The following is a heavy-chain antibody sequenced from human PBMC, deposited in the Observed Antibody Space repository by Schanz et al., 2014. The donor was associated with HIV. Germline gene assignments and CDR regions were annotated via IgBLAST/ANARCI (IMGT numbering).Heavy chain of an antibody. CDR1: GFTFSNYA. D-gene: IGHD6-6*01. J-gene: IGHJ2*01. CDR3: AKGYTSSSVFNL. Sequence: QVQLVESGGGVVQPGRSLRLSCATSGFTFSNYAFHWVRQAPGKGLEWVARISPDGDTQHYADSLKGRFTISRDNFKNTLDLQMDSLRPDDTAVYYCAKGYTSSSVFNLWGRGTLVTVSS. V-gene: IGHV3-30*18. CDR2: ISPDGDTQ.